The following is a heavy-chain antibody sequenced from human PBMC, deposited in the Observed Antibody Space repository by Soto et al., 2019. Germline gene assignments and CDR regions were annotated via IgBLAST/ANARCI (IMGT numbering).Heavy chain of an antibody. J-gene: IGHJ6*02. CDR1: GFTFSSYA. D-gene: IGHD3-10*01. Sequence: QVQLVESGGGVVQPGRSLRLSCAASGFTFSSYAMHWVRQAPGKGLEWVAVISYDGSNKYYPDSVKGPFTISRDNSKNTLYLQMNSLRAEATAVYYCARDMGSGTGYYYYGMDVWGQGTTVPVSS. CDR2: ISYDGSNK. CDR3: ARDMGSGTGYYYYGMDV. V-gene: IGHV3-30-3*01.